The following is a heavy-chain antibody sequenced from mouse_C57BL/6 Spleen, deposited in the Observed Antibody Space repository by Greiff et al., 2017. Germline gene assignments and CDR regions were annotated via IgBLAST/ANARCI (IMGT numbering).Heavy chain of an antibody. D-gene: IGHD2-5*01. CDR1: GYTFTSYW. CDR2: IHPNSGST. V-gene: IGHV1-64*01. CDR3: ASTVYSNYDAMDY. J-gene: IGHJ4*01. Sequence: QVQLKQPGAELVKPGASVKLSCKASGYTFTSYWMHWVKQRPGQGLEWIGMIHPNSGSTNYNEKFKSKATLTVDKSSSTAYMQLSSLTSEDSAVYYCASTVYSNYDAMDYWGQGTSVTVSS.